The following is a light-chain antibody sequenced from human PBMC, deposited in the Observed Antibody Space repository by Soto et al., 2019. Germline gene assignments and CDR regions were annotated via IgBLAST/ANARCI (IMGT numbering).Light chain of an antibody. Sequence: DIVMTQSPLSLPVTPGEPASISCRSSQSLLHSNGYTYLDWYLQKPGQSPQLLIYLVSNRASGVPDRFRGSGSGTEFTLNISKVEAEDVGVYYCMQALQTWTFGQGTRVEIK. J-gene: IGKJ1*01. CDR3: MQALQTWT. CDR2: LVS. V-gene: IGKV2-28*01. CDR1: QSLLHSNGYTY.